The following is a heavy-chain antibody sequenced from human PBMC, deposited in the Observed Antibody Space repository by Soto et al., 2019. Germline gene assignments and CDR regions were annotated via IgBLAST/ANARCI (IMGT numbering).Heavy chain of an antibody. CDR2: IYYSGST. Sequence: SETLSLTCTVSGGSVSSGSYYWSWIRQPPGKGLEWIGYIYYSGSTNYNPSLKSRVTISVDTSKNQFSLKLSSVTAADTAVYYCARDKGRSMIVANWGKGTLVTVSS. D-gene: IGHD3-22*01. V-gene: IGHV4-61*01. CDR1: GGSVSSGSYY. J-gene: IGHJ4*02. CDR3: ARDKGRSMIVAN.